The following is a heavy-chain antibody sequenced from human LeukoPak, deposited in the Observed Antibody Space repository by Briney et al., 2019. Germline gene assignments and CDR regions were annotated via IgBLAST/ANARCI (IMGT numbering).Heavy chain of an antibody. J-gene: IGHJ4*02. CDR3: ARADPVSYFDY. CDR2: IFNNGGT. V-gene: IGHV4-39*01. CDR1: GGSISSTKYY. Sequence: SETLSLTCTVSGGSISSTKYYWGWIRQPPGKGLEWIGTIFNNGGTHYNPSLKSRVTITVDTSNNQFSLNLSTVTAADTAIYYCARADPVSYFDYWGQGTLVTVSS.